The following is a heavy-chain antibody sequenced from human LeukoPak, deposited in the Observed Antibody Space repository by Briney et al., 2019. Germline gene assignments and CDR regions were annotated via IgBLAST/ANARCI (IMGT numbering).Heavy chain of an antibody. CDR3: ARQDYYDSSGEGFDY. J-gene: IGHJ4*02. CDR1: GGSISSSSYY. V-gene: IGHV4-39*01. D-gene: IGHD3-22*01. CDR2: IYYSGSS. Sequence: SETLSLTCTVSGGSISSSSYYWGWLPQPPGQGLVWLVSIYYSGSSYYNPARKSRITISVYTSKNQFSLKLSSVTAADTAVYYCARQDYYDSSGEGFDYWGQGTLVTVSS.